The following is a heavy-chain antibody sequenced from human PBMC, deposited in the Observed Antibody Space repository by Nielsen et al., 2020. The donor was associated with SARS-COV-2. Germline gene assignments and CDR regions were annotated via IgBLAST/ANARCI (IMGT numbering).Heavy chain of an antibody. J-gene: IGHJ6*03. Sequence: SETLSLTCAVSGGSVSSNDWWTWVRQSPGKGLEWIGEVSHSGSINYNPSLKSRVTLSMDKSKRQFSLTLRSVTAADTAVYYCARRNIVVVPSPILGLGPFFASYYVDVWGKGTSVSVSS. CDR3: ARRNIVVVPSPILGLGPFFASYYVDV. CDR1: GGSVSSNDW. CDR2: VSHSGSI. D-gene: IGHD2-21*01. V-gene: IGHV4-4*02.